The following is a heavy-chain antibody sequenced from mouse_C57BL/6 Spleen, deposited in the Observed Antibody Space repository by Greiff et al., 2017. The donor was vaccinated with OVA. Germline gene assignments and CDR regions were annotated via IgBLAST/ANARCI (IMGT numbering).Heavy chain of an antibody. J-gene: IGHJ4*01. Sequence: QVHVKQSGTELVKPGASVKLSCKASGYTFTSYWMHWVKQRPGQGLEWIGNINPSNGGTNYNEKFKSKATLTVDKSSSTAYMQLSSLTSEDSAVYYCARRGDYGSSYTPYAMDYWGQGTSVTVSS. D-gene: IGHD1-1*01. V-gene: IGHV1-53*01. CDR1: GYTFTSYW. CDR3: ARRGDYGSSYTPYAMDY. CDR2: INPSNGGT.